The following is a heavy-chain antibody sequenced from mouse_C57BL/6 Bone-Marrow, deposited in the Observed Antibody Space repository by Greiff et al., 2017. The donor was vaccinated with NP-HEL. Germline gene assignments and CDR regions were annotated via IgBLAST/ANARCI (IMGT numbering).Heavy chain of an antibody. CDR3: ARRLLWLRDYFDY. CDR1: GYTFTDYN. Sequence: EVQLQQSGPELVKPGASVKMSCKASGYTFTDYNMHWVKQSHGKSLEWIGYINPNNGGTSYNQKFKGKATLTVNKSSSTAYMQLRSLTSDDSAVYYCARRLLWLRDYFDYWGKGTTLTVSS. CDR2: INPNNGGT. J-gene: IGHJ2*01. D-gene: IGHD2-9*01. V-gene: IGHV1-22*01.